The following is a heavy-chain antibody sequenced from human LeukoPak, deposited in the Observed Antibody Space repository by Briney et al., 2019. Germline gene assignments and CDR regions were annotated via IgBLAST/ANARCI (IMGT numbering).Heavy chain of an antibody. V-gene: IGHV3-48*02. J-gene: IGHJ6*02. CDR2: ISGSSRTI. Sequence: PGGSLRLSCAGSGFTFSHFWMSWVRQAPGKGLEWVSYISGSSRTIYYADSVKGRFTISRDNAKNSLHLQINSLRDEDTAVYYCAIRGYYDTTYASDYHAMDVWGQGTAVTVSS. CDR3: AIRGYYDTTYASDYHAMDV. D-gene: IGHD3-22*01. CDR1: GFTFSHFW.